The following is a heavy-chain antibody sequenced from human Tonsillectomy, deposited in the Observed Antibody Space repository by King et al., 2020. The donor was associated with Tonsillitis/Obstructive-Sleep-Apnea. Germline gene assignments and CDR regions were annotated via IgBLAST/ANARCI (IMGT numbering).Heavy chain of an antibody. D-gene: IGHD3-10*01. V-gene: IGHV3-53*01. CDR1: GFTVSSNY. CDR2: IYSGGSP. J-gene: IGHJ6*03. CDR3: ARDQDYGSGSYFHYYYYMDV. Sequence: VQLVESGGGFIQPGGSLRLSCAASGFTVSSNYMSWVRQAPGKGLEWVSVIYSGGSPYYADSVKGRFTISRDNSKNTLYLQMNSLRAEDTAVYYCARDQDYGSGSYFHYYYYMDVWGKGTTVTVSS.